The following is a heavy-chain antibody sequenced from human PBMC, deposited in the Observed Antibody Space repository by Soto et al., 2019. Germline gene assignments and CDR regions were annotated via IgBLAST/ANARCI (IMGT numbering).Heavy chain of an antibody. CDR1: GFTFSSYW. CDR2: INSDGSIT. D-gene: IGHD3-16*02. Sequence: GGSRRLSGAASGFTFSSYWMHWVRQVPEKGLVWVSRINSDGSITNYADAVKGRFTISRDNVKNTLYLQMNSLRAEDTAVYYCVRYPRSVGGGYRPDYWGQGTLVTVSS. V-gene: IGHV3-74*01. CDR3: VRYPRSVGGGYRPDY. J-gene: IGHJ4*02.